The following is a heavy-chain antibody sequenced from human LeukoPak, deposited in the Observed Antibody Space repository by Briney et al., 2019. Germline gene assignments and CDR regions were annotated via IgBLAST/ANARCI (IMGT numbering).Heavy chain of an antibody. CDR3: ARDHFSSEQLLDY. J-gene: IGHJ4*02. V-gene: IGHV3-21*01. CDR1: GFTFSSYS. D-gene: IGHD2-2*01. Sequence: GGSLRFSCAASGFTFSSYSMNWVRQAPGKGLEWVSSISSSSSYIYYADSVKGRFTISRDNAKNSLYLQMNSLRAEDTAVYYCARDHFSSEQLLDYWGQGTLVTVSS. CDR2: ISSSSSYI.